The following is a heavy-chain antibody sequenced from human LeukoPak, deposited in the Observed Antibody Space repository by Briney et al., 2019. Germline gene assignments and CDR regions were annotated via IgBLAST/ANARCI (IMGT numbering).Heavy chain of an antibody. CDR2: IYYSGST. D-gene: IGHD3-22*01. CDR1: GGSISSYY. Sequence: TTSETLSLTCTVSGGSISSYYWSWIRQPPGKGLEWIGYIYYSGSTNYNPSLKSRVTISVDTSKNQFSLKLSSVTAADTAVYYCARGGYYYDSSAYLCYFDYWGQGTLVTVSS. CDR3: ARGGYYYDSSAYLCYFDY. V-gene: IGHV4-59*01. J-gene: IGHJ4*02.